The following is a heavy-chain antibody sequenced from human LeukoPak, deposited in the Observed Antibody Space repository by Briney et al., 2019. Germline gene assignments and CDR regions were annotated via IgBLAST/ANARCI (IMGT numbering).Heavy chain of an antibody. D-gene: IGHD3-22*01. V-gene: IGHV4-34*01. CDR3: ARLGGYYDSTPGDY. Sequence: PSETLSLTCTVSGGSISSYYWSWIRQPPGKGLEWIGEINHSGSTNYNPSLKSRVTISVDTSKNQFSLKLSSVTAADTAVYYCARLGGYYDSTPGDYWGQGTLVTVSS. CDR1: GGSISSYY. J-gene: IGHJ4*02. CDR2: INHSGST.